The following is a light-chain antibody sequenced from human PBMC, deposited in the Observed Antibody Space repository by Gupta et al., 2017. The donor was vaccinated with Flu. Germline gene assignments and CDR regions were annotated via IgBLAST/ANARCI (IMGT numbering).Light chain of an antibody. CDR1: QTISSEY. CDR2: GAS. J-gene: IGKJ4*01. CDR3: QQFGDLLLS. Sequence: TVLPQSPDPLSVHPRERAPLSCRASQTISSEYLAWYQQKPGQAPRLLIYGASSRATGIPDRFSGSGSGTDFNFTISRLEPEDFAVYYCQQFGDLLLSFGGGTKVEIK. V-gene: IGKV3-20*01.